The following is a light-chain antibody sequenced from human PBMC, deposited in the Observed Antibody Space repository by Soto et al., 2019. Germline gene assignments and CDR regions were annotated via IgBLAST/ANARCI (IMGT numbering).Light chain of an antibody. CDR3: CSDAATTL. J-gene: IGLJ2*01. V-gene: IGLV2-23*01. CDR1: SSDVGSHNL. Sequence: QSVLTQPASVSGSPGQSITISCTGTSSDVGSHNLVSWYQQYPGKAPKLMIYEGSKRPAGVSNRFSGSKSGNTASLTISGLHAEDDADYYCCSDAATTLFGGGTKLTVL. CDR2: EGS.